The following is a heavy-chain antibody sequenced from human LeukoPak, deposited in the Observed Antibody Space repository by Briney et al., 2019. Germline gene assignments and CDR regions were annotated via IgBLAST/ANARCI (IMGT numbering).Heavy chain of an antibody. D-gene: IGHD1-26*01. CDR2: LSGSGGST. Sequence: GGSLRLSCAASGFTFSSYAMSWVRQAPGKGLEWVSALSGSGGSTYYADSVKGRFTISRDNSKNTLYLQMNSLRAEDTAVYYCAKDSEGRLGGVPAYFDYWGQGTLVTVSS. CDR3: AKDSEGRLGGVPAYFDY. CDR1: GFTFSSYA. V-gene: IGHV3-23*01. J-gene: IGHJ4*02.